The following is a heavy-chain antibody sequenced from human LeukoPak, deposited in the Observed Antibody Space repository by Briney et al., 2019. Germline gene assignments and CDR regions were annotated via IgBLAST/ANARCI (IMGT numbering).Heavy chain of an antibody. CDR3: ARDGGYSYGSYYYYMDV. CDR2: IIPIFGTA. Sequence: SEKVSCKASGGTFSSYAISWVRQAPGQGLEWMGVIIPIFGTANYAQKFQGRVTITTDESTSTAYMELSSLRSEDTAVYYCARDGGYSYGSYYYYMDVWAKGPRSPSP. V-gene: IGHV1-69*05. CDR1: GGTFSSYA. D-gene: IGHD5-18*01. J-gene: IGHJ6*03.